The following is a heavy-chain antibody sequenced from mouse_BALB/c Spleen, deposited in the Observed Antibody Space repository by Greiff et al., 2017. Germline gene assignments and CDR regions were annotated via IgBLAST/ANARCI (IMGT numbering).Heavy chain of an antibody. D-gene: IGHD4-1*01. J-gene: IGHJ2*01. Sequence: EVQLVESGGGLVKPGGSLKLSCAASGFTFSDYYMYWVRQTPEKRLEWVATISDGGSYTYYPDSVKGRFTISRDNAKNNLYLQMSSLKSEDTAMYYCARGGWDVGFDYWGQGTTLTVSS. CDR3: ARGGWDVGFDY. V-gene: IGHV5-4*02. CDR2: ISDGGSYT. CDR1: GFTFSDYY.